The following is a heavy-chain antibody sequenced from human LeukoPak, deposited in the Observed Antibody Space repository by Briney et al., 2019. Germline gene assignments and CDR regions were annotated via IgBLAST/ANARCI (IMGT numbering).Heavy chain of an antibody. Sequence: GRSLRLSCAASGFTFSSYGMHWVRQAPGKGLEWVAVIWYDGSNKYYADSVKGRFTISRDNSQNTLYLQMNSLRAEDTAVYYCARDRSPYGSGNNWFDPWGQGTLVTVSS. CDR3: ARDRSPYGSGNNWFDP. V-gene: IGHV3-33*01. D-gene: IGHD3-10*01. J-gene: IGHJ5*02. CDR2: IWYDGSNK. CDR1: GFTFSSYG.